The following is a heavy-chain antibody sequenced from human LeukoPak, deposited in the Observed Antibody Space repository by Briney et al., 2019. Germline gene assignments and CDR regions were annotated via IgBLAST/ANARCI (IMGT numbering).Heavy chain of an antibody. J-gene: IGHJ2*01. V-gene: IGHV4-59*08. CDR3: ARHGGNYPYWYFDL. D-gene: IGHD1-7*01. CDR2: LYYTGSS. Sequence: SETLSLTCSISGGSISSSYWSWIRQPPGKGLEWIGYLYYTGSSNNNPSLKSRLTISVDTSRNQFSLRLSSVTVADTAVYYCARHGGNYPYWYFDLWGRGTLVTVSS. CDR1: GGSISSSY.